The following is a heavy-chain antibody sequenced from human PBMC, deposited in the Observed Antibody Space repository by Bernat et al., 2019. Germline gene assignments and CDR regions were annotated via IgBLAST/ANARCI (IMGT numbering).Heavy chain of an antibody. Sequence: QITLKESGPTLVKPTQTLTLTCTFSGFSLSTSGVGVGWIRQPPGKALEWLALIYWDDDKRYSPSLKSRLTITKDTSKNQVVLTMTNMDPVDTATYYCAHLPGYRSSWYSPLDYWGQGTLVTVSS. J-gene: IGHJ4*02. V-gene: IGHV2-5*02. D-gene: IGHD6-13*01. CDR3: AHLPGYRSSWYSPLDY. CDR1: GFSLSTSGVG. CDR2: IYWDDDK.